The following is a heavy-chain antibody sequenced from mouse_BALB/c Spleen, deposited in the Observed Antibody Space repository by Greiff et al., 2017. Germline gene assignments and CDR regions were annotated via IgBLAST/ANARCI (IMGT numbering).Heavy chain of an antibody. CDR3: ARKLYGYYAMDY. CDR1: GYSITSDYA. J-gene: IGHJ4*01. CDR2: ISYSGST. V-gene: IGHV3-2*02. Sequence: EVKVEESGPGLVKPSQSLSLTCTVTGYSITSDYAWNWIRQFPGNKLEWMGYISYSGSTSYNPSLKSRISITRDTSKNQFFLQLNSVTTEDTATYYCARKLYGYYAMDYWGQGTSVTVSS. D-gene: IGHD1-1*02.